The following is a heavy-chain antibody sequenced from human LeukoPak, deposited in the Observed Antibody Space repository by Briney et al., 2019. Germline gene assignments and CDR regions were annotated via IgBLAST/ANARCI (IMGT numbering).Heavy chain of an antibody. CDR2: IYYSGST. J-gene: IGHJ5*02. Sequence: SETLSLTCTVSGGSISSYYWSWIRQPPGKGLEWIGYIYYSGSTIYNPSLKSRVTISVDTSKNQFSLKLSSVTAADTAVYYCAREATPRIAVYNNWFDPWGQGTLVTVSS. V-gene: IGHV4-59*01. D-gene: IGHD6-19*01. CDR3: AREATPRIAVYNNWFDP. CDR1: GGSISSYY.